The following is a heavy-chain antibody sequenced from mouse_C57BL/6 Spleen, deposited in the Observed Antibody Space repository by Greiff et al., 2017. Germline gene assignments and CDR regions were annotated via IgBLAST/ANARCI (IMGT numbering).Heavy chain of an antibody. CDR2: IDPETGGT. CDR3: TCRPEEYFDV. Sequence: VQLQQSGAELVRPGASVTLSCKASGYTFTDYEMHWVKQTPVHGLEWIGAIDPETGGTAYNQKFQGKAILTADQSSSTAYMELRSLTSEDAAVYYCTCRPEEYFDVWGTGTTVTVSS. CDR1: GYTFTDYE. J-gene: IGHJ1*03. V-gene: IGHV1-15*01.